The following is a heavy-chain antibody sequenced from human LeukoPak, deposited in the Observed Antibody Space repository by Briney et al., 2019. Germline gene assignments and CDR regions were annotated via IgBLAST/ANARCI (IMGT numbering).Heavy chain of an antibody. J-gene: IGHJ3*02. CDR3: ARAGYYGSGSHRVAFDI. D-gene: IGHD3-10*01. CDR1: GITFSSYE. CDR2: ISSSGSTI. V-gene: IGHV3-48*03. Sequence: GGSLRLSCAASGITFSSYEMNWVRQAPGKGLEWVSYISSSGSTIDYADSVRGRFTISRDNAKNSLYLQMNSLRAEDTAVYYCARAGYYGSGSHRVAFDIWGQGTMVTVSS.